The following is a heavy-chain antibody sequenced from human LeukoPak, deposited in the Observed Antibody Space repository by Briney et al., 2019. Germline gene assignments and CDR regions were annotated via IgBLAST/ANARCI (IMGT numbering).Heavy chain of an antibody. CDR3: ARERVVPAAIDY. CDR1: GCTFTGYY. CDR2: INPNSGGT. D-gene: IGHD2-2*01. V-gene: IGHV1-2*02. Sequence: ASVKVSCKASGCTFTGYYMHWVRQAPGQGLEWMGWINPNSGGTNYAQKFQGRVTMTRDTSISTAYMELSRLRSDDTAVYYCARERVVPAAIDYWGQGTLVTVSS. J-gene: IGHJ4*02.